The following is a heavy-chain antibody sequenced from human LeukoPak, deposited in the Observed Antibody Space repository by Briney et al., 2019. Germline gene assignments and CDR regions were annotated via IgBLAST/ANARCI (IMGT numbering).Heavy chain of an antibody. CDR3: AKWSSVLHYYDSSLHFDY. J-gene: IGHJ4*02. CDR1: GFTFSSYG. V-gene: IGHV3-30*02. CDR2: IRYDGSNK. D-gene: IGHD3-22*01. Sequence: GGSLRLSCAASGFTFSSYGMHWVRQAPGKGLEWVAFIRYDGSNKYYADSVKGRFTISRDNSKNTLYLQMNSLRAEDTAVYYCAKWSSVLHYYDSSLHFDYWGQGTLVTVSS.